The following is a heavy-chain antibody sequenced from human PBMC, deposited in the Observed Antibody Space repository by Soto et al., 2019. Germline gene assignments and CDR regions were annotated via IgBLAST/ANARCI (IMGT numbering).Heavy chain of an antibody. CDR2: ISYDGNIK. D-gene: IGHD2-15*01. V-gene: IGHV3-30-3*01. CDR1: AFSFSHYA. CDR3: ARAGYCSGGRCYAPYYYYYGMDV. J-gene: IGHJ6*02. Sequence: LRLSCGASAFSFSHYAMHWVRQAPGKGPECVAVISYDGNIKRYADSVKGRFTISRDNSENTLYLQMNSLSPEDTAVYYCARAGYCSGGRCYAPYYYYYGMDVWGQGTTVTVSS.